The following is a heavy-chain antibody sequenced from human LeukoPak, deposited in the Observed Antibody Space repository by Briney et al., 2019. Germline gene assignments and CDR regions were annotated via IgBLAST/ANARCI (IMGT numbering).Heavy chain of an antibody. J-gene: IGHJ4*02. D-gene: IGHD2-8*02. Sequence: SETLSLTCSVSGYSISRGYYWGWIRQPPGQGLEWIGSIHHSGSAYYKSSLKSRVTISVDTSRNQFSMKLSSVTAADTAVYYCARLPHCPGGKCRDGGVHIGYWGQGTLVTVSS. CDR1: GYSISRGYY. V-gene: IGHV4-38-2*02. CDR3: ARLPHCPGGKCRDGGVHIGY. CDR2: IHHSGSA.